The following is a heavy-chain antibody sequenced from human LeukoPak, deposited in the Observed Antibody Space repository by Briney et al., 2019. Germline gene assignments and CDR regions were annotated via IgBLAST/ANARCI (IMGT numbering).Heavy chain of an antibody. V-gene: IGHV5-51*01. J-gene: IGHJ4*02. Sequence: GESLKISCKGSGYSFTSYWIGWVRQMPGKGLEWMVIIYPGYSDTLYSPPFQSQVTISSDKYISTSYLQWSSLKASDSAMYYCAVYSSGYSFDYWGLGTLVTVSS. CDR2: IYPGYSDT. CDR3: AVYSSGYSFDY. D-gene: IGHD6-19*01. CDR1: GYSFTSYW.